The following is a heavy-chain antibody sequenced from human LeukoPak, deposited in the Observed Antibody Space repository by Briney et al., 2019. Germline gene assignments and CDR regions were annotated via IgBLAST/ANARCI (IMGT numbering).Heavy chain of an antibody. D-gene: IGHD3-10*01. CDR2: ISGSGGST. Sequence: GSLRLSCAASGFTFSSYAMSWVRQAPGKGLEWVSAISGSGGSTYYADSVKGRFTISRDNSKNTLYLQMNSLRAEDTAVYYCAKDLGYYYGSGNYWCYFDYWGQGTLVTVSS. CDR3: AKDLGYYYGSGNYWCYFDY. V-gene: IGHV3-23*01. CDR1: GFTFSSYA. J-gene: IGHJ4*02.